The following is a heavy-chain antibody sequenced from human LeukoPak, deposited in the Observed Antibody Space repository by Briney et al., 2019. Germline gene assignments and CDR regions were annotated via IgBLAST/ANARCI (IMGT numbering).Heavy chain of an antibody. CDR1: GGSISSYY. CDR2: IYYSGST. Sequence: SETLSLTCTVSGGSISSYYWSWIRQPPGKGLEWTGYIYYSGSTNYNPSLKSRVTISVDTSKNQFSLKLSSVTAADTAVYYCARRNGGFDPWGQGTLVTVSS. CDR3: ARRNGGFDP. D-gene: IGHD2-8*01. J-gene: IGHJ5*02. V-gene: IGHV4-59*01.